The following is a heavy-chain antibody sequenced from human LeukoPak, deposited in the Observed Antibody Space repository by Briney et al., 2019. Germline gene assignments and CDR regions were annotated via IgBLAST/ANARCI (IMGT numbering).Heavy chain of an antibody. D-gene: IGHD3-10*01. V-gene: IGHV1-3*03. CDR3: ARGWYSGSGSSGYYYYMDV. Sequence: PLASVKVSCKASGYTFISYAMHWVRQAPGQRLEWMGWINAGNGNTKYSQEFQGRVTITRDTSASTAYMELSSLRSEDMAVYYCARGWYSGSGSSGYYYYMDVWGKGTTVTVSS. J-gene: IGHJ6*03. CDR1: GYTFISYA. CDR2: INAGNGNT.